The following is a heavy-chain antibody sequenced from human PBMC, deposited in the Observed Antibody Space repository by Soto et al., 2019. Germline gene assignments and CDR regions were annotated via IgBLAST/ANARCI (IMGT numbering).Heavy chain of an antibody. CDR3: ARRASGGRYYFDY. Sequence: QVQLVESGGGLVKPGGSLRLSCAASGFTFSDYYMSWIRQAPGKGLEYISYISSSSTYTNYADSVKGRFTISRDNAKNSLYLQMSSLRAEYTAVYYCARRASGGRYYFDYWGQGTLVTVSS. V-gene: IGHV3-11*05. J-gene: IGHJ4*02. CDR1: GFTFSDYY. D-gene: IGHD2-15*01. CDR2: ISSSSTYT.